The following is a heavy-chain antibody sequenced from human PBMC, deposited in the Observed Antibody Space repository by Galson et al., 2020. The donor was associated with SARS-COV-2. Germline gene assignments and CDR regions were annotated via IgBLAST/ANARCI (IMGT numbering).Heavy chain of an antibody. D-gene: IGHD4-4*01. J-gene: IGHJ6*02. CDR3: ARDPTGATVTTFDYYYGMDV. V-gene: IGHV1-18*04. CDR1: GYTFTSYG. Sequence: GESLKISCKASGYTFTSYGISWVRQAPGQGLEWMGWISAYNGNTNYAQKPQGRVTMTTDTSTSTAYMELRSLRSDDTAVYYCARDPTGATVTTFDYYYGMDVWGQGTTVTVSS. CDR2: ISAYNGNT.